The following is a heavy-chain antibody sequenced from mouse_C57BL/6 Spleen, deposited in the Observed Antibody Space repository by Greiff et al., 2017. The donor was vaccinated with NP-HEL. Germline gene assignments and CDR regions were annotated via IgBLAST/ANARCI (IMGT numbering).Heavy chain of an antibody. CDR1: GFTFSDYG. J-gene: IGHJ4*01. D-gene: IGHD1-1*01. Sequence: DVMLVESGGGLVKPGGSLKLSCAASGFTFSDYGMHWVRQAPEKGLEWVAYISSGSSTIYYADTVKGRFTISRDNAKNTLFLQMTSLRSEDTAMYYCARNYPLAMDYWGQGTSVTVSS. CDR2: ISSGSSTI. CDR3: ARNYPLAMDY. V-gene: IGHV5-17*01.